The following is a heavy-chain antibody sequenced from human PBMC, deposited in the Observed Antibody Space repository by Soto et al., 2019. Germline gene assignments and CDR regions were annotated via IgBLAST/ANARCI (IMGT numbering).Heavy chain of an antibody. CDR2: IYYSGST. CDR1: GGSISSSSYY. Sequence: SETLSLTCTVSGGSISSSSYYWGWIRQPPGKGLEWIGSIYYSGSTYYSPSLKSRVTISVDTSKNQFSLKLSSVTAADTAVYYCARTPPYYCDWGSYHNASSRGPFDP. J-gene: IGHJ5*02. V-gene: IGHV4-39*01. D-gene: IGHD3-10*01. CDR3: ARTPPYYCDWGSYHNASSRGPFDP.